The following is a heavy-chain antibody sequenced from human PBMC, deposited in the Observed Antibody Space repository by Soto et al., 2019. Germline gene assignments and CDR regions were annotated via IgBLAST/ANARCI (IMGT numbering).Heavy chain of an antibody. J-gene: IGHJ4*02. CDR3: AKGLSVDY. CDR2: ISYDGSNK. Sequence: QLVQSGPEVKKPGTSVKVSCKASGFTFTSYGMHWVRQAPGKGLEWVAVISYDGSNKYYADSVKGRFTISRDNSKNTLYLQMNSLRAEDTAVYYCAKGLSVDYWGQGTLVTVSS. V-gene: IGHV3-30*18. CDR1: GFTFTSYG.